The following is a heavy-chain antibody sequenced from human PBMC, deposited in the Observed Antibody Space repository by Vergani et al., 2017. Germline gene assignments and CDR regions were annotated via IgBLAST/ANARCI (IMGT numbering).Heavy chain of an antibody. CDR2: VKWNGDSS. Sequence: EVQLVESGGGVVRPGGSLRLSCAASGFTFGDYDMNWVRQAPGKGLEWVSRVKWNGDSSVYADSVKGRFTISRDNAKNSLYLQMTSLRAEDTAFYYCARRGSGNTYYFVYWGQGALVTVSS. D-gene: IGHD3-10*01. CDR1: GFTFGDYD. V-gene: IGHV3-20*04. J-gene: IGHJ4*02. CDR3: ARRGSGNTYYFVY.